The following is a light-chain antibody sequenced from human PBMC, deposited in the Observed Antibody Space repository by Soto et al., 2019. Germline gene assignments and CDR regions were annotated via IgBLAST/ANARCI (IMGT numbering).Light chain of an antibody. CDR2: TTS. Sequence: EFVLTQSPDTLSLSPGERATLSCTASESVTSSCLAWYQRKPGQAPRLLIHTTSTRATDIPDRFSGSGSGTEFTLTISSLEPEDFGVYFCHQRNKFGQGTRLEIK. V-gene: IGKV3D-20*02. CDR3: HQRNK. J-gene: IGKJ5*01. CDR1: ESVTSSC.